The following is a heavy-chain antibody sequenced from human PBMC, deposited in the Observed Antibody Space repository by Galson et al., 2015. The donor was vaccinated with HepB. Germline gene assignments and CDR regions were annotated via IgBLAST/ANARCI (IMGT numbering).Heavy chain of an antibody. V-gene: IGHV5-10-1*01. CDR2: IHPRDSYT. D-gene: IGHD2-15*01. CDR3: ARLPRYCSGDSCSYY. Sequence: QSGAEVKKPGESLRISCKGSGYTFTSYWISWVRQMPGKGLEWMGRIHPRDSYTNYSPSFQSHVTISADKSISTAYLQWSSLKASDTAIYYCARLPRYCSGDSCSYYWGQGTLVTVSS. J-gene: IGHJ4*02. CDR1: GYTFTSYW.